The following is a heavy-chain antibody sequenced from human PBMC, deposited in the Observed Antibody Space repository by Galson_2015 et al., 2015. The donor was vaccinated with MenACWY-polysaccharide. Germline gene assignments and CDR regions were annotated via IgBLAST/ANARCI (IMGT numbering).Heavy chain of an antibody. Sequence: SLRLSCAASGFTFSSSWMRWVRQAPGKGLEWVANIKQDGSEKYYVDSVKGRFTISRDNAENSLYLQMNSLRAEDTAVYYCATAPSLHVGQHWGQGTLVIVSS. CDR1: GFTFSSSW. V-gene: IGHV3-7*01. D-gene: IGHD5-24*01. J-gene: IGHJ1*01. CDR3: ATAPSLHVGQH. CDR2: IKQDGSEK.